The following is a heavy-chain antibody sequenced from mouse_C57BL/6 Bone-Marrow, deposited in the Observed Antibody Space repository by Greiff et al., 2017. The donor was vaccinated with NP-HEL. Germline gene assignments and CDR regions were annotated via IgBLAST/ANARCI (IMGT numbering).Heavy chain of an antibody. CDR3: ARYDYPAWFAY. CDR1: GYTFTDYY. CDR2: INPYNGGT. J-gene: IGHJ3*01. D-gene: IGHD2-4*01. Sequence: QLQQSGPVLVKPGASVKMSCKASGYTFTDYYMNWVKQSHGKSLEWIGVINPYNGGTSYNQKFKGKATLTVDKSSSTAYMELNSLTSEDSAVYYCARYDYPAWFAYWGQGTLVTVSA. V-gene: IGHV1-19*01.